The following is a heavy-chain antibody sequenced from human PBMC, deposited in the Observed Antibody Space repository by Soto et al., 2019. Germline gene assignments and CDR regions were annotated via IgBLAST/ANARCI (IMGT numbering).Heavy chain of an antibody. J-gene: IGHJ6*02. V-gene: IGHV1-18*01. D-gene: IGHD3-16*01. CDR3: VMVDNYVTPTPQDV. CDR1: GYIFVNYG. CDR2: ISPYTGNT. Sequence: QVQLVQSGDEVKKPGASVKVSCKASGYIFVNYGIAWVRQAPGQGLEWMGWISPYTGNTHSATKIQGRLTMTTDTPTSTAYRDLGRLTSDDTAVYYCVMVDNYVTPTPQDVWGQGTTVTVSS.